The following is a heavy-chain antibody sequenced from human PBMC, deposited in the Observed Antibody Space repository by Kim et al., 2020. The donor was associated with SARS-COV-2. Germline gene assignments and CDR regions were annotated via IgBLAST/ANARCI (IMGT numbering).Heavy chain of an antibody. CDR1: GGTFSSYA. Sequence: SVKVSCKASGGTFSSYAISWVRQAPGQGLEWMGGIIPIFGTANYAQKFQGRVTITADESTSTAYMELSSLRSEDTAVYYCARVVSSLKNFDYWGQGTLVTVSS. V-gene: IGHV1-69*13. J-gene: IGHJ4*02. CDR3: ARVVSSLKNFDY. CDR2: IIPIFGTA. D-gene: IGHD2-8*01.